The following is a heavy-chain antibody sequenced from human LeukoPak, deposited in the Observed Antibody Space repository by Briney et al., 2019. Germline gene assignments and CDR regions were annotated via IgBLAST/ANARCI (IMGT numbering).Heavy chain of an antibody. Sequence: TPSETLSLTCAVYGGSFSGYYWSWIRQPPGKGLEWIGEINHSGSTNCNPSLKSRVTISVDTSKNQFSLKLSSVTAADTAVYYCARGLKGKGIAVAGTAPYWYFDLWGRGTLVTVSS. CDR1: GGSFSGYY. V-gene: IGHV4-34*01. CDR3: ARGLKGKGIAVAGTAPYWYFDL. J-gene: IGHJ2*01. D-gene: IGHD6-19*01. CDR2: INHSGST.